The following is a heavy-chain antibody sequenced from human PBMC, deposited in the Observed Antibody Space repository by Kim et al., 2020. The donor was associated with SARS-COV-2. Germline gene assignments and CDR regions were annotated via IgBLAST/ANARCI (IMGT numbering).Heavy chain of an antibody. CDR3: SRDGSLTVFGVAPAYLYYYGMDV. D-gene: IGHD3-3*01. J-gene: IGHJ6*02. CDR1: GYTFTSYY. V-gene: IGHV1-46*01. Sequence: ASVKVSCKASGYTFTSYYMHWVRQAPGQGLEWMGIINPSGGSTSYAQKFQGRVTMTRDTSTSTVYMERSSLRSEDTAVYYCSRDGSLTVFGVAPAYLYYYGMDVWGQGTTVTVSS. CDR2: INPSGGST.